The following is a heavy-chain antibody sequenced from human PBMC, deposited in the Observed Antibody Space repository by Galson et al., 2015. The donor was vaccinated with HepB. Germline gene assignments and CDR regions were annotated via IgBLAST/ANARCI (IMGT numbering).Heavy chain of an antibody. CDR2: INHSGST. D-gene: IGHD3-10*01. Sequence: TLSLTCAVYGGSFSGYYWSWIRQPPGKGLEWIGEINHSGSTNYNPSLKSRVTISVDTSKNQFSLKLSSVTAADTAVYYCARRRVGVRGVILDYWGQGTLVTVSS. J-gene: IGHJ4*02. CDR1: GGSFSGYY. V-gene: IGHV4-34*01. CDR3: ARRRVGVRGVILDY.